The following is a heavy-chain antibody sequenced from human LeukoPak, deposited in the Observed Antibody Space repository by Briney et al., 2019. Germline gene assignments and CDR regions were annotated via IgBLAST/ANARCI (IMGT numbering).Heavy chain of an antibody. CDR1: GGSISSFY. CDR3: ARIGDRSSYYYYMDV. V-gene: IGHV4-4*07. CDR2: ILASVGT. J-gene: IGHJ6*03. Sequence: PSETLSLTCTVSGGSISSFYWSWVRPSAGKGLEWIGRILASVGTTYNPSLKSRLTMSMDSSKNQFSLRLSSVTAADTAVYYCARIGDRSSYYYYMDVWGKGTTVTVSS.